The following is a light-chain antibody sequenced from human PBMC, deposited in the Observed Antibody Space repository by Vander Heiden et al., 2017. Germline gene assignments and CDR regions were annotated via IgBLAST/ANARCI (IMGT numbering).Light chain of an antibody. CDR1: NSISSSY. CDR3: QQYGSSHPYT. V-gene: IGKV3-20*01. Sequence: LFTQSPSTLSWVTEERATSACKVSNSISSSYYAQQKHQKPGQAPRLLIYAAASRATGIADRLSGSGYGTDFTLTISRREPEDFAVYYCQQYGSSHPYTFGQGTKLEIK. CDR2: AAA. J-gene: IGKJ2*01.